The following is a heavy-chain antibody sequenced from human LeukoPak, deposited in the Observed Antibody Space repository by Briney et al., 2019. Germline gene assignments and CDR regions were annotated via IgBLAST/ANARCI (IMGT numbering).Heavy chain of an antibody. CDR1: GGSISSSSYY. CDR2: IYYSGST. D-gene: IGHD2-2*01. J-gene: IGHJ3*02. Sequence: PSETLFLTCTVSGGSISSSSYYWGWIRQPPGKGLEWIGSIYYSGSTYYNPSLKSRVTISVDTSKNQFSLKLSSVTAADTAVYYCARLRYCSSTSCPRAAFDIWGQGTMVTVSS. V-gene: IGHV4-39*01. CDR3: ARLRYCSSTSCPRAAFDI.